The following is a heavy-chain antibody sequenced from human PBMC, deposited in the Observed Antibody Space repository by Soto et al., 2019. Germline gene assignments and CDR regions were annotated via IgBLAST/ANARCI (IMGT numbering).Heavy chain of an antibody. V-gene: IGHV4-4*02. CDR1: GGSIRSKNW. Sequence: QVQLQESAPGLVKPSGTLSLTCAVSGGSIRSKNWWSWVRQPPGKGLEWIGEIFQGGSTQYNPSIKARVTISVDKSKNQFSLKLISVTAADTAVYYCARVYSGSHSDYWGQGTLVTVSS. CDR2: IFQGGST. D-gene: IGHD1-26*01. J-gene: IGHJ4*02. CDR3: ARVYSGSHSDY.